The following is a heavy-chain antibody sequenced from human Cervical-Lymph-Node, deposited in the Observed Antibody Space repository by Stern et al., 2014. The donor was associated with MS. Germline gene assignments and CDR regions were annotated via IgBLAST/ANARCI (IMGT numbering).Heavy chain of an antibody. CDR3: ATLYDSSGNYGMEV. Sequence: QVQLVQSGAQVKKPGASVKVSCKGSGYTFIRYYIHWVRQATGQGLEWLGIVNANGGSARYAQKFQGRVTMASDTSTSTVSMELSSLRSEDTAVYYCATLYDSSGNYGMEVWGQGTTVIVSS. V-gene: IGHV1-46*01. D-gene: IGHD5/OR15-5a*01. CDR2: VNANGGSA. CDR1: GYTFIRYY. J-gene: IGHJ6*02.